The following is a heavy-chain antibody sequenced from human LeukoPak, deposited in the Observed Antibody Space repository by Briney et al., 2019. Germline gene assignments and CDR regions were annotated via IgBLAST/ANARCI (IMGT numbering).Heavy chain of an antibody. CDR1: GFTFSSYA. CDR3: AKGGEIAVTGTEFMGS. V-gene: IGHV3-23*01. CDR2: ISGSGSRT. J-gene: IGHJ5*02. Sequence: GGSLRLSCAASGFTFSSYAMSWVRQAPGKGLEWVSAISGSGSRTYYADSVKGRFTISRDNSKNTLYVQMNSLRAEDTAVYYCAKGGEIAVTGTEFMGSWGQGTLVTVSS. D-gene: IGHD6-19*01.